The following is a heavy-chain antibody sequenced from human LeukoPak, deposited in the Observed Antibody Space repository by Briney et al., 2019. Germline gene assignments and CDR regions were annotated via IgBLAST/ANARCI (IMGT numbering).Heavy chain of an antibody. D-gene: IGHD1-26*01. CDR2: IYHSGST. CDR1: GYSISSGYY. J-gene: IGHJ4*02. Sequence: NPSETLPLTCAVSGYSISSGYYWGWIRQPPGKGLEWIGSIYHSGSTYYNPSLKSRVTISVDTSKNQFSLKLSSVTAADTAVYYCARHRDSGSYVDYWGQGTLVTVSS. V-gene: IGHV4-38-2*01. CDR3: ARHRDSGSYVDY.